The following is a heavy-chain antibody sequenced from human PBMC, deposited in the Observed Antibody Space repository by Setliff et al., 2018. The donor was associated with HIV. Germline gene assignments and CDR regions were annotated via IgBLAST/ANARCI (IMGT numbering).Heavy chain of an antibody. J-gene: IGHJ4*02. Sequence: SETLSLTCTVSGGSVTDYFWNWIRQPPGKGLEWIGYIYSSGNTNYNPSLNSRVTMSIDASRDQFSLKLNSVTVADTAIYYGARGRGRAPLSYYFDSWGQGRLVTVSS. D-gene: IGHD2-15*01. CDR3: ARGRGRAPLSYYFDS. CDR2: IYSSGNT. CDR1: GGSVTDYF. V-gene: IGHV4-59*02.